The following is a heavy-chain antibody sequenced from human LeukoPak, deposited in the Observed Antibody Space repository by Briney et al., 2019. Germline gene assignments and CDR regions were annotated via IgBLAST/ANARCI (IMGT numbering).Heavy chain of an antibody. D-gene: IGHD7-27*01. CDR1: GGSISSSSYY. Sequence: PSETLSLTCTVSGGSISSSSYYWGWIRQPPGKGLEWIGSIYYSGSTNYNPSLKSRVTISVDTSKNQFSLKLSSVTAADTAVYYCARGPPNWGYDYWGPGTLVTVSS. J-gene: IGHJ4*02. CDR2: IYYSGST. CDR3: ARGPPNWGYDY. V-gene: IGHV4-39*07.